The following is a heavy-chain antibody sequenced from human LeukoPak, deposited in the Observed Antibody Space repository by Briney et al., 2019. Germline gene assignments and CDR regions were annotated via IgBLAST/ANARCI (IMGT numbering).Heavy chain of an antibody. CDR2: IWYDGSNG. V-gene: IGHV3-33*01. CDR1: GFTFSTYG. CDR3: ARGNDILTGYYNVMRFDY. J-gene: IGHJ4*02. D-gene: IGHD3-9*01. Sequence: QPGGSLRLSCAASGFTFSTYGMHWVRQAPGKGLEWVTVIWYDGSNGYYADSVKGRFAISRDNSKNTLYLQMNSLRAEDTAVYYCARGNDILTGYYNVMRFDYWGQGTLVTVSS.